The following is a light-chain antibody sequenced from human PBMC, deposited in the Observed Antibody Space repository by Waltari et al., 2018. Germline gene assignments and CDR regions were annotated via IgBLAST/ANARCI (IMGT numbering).Light chain of an antibody. CDR2: EVP. V-gene: IGLV2-14*01. CDR3: MSYAGSNSFFV. J-gene: IGLJ1*01. Sequence: QSALTQPASVSGSPGQSITISCTGTSNAVAGYDHVSWYQQHPGNAPKVIVSEVPSRPSGISNRFSGSKSGNTASLTISGLQAEDEADYYCMSYAGSNSFFVFGTGTKVTVL. CDR1: SNAVAGYDH.